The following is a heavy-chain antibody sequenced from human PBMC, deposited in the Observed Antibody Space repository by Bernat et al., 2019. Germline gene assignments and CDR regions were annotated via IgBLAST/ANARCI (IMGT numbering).Heavy chain of an antibody. CDR2: IWYDGSNQ. V-gene: IGHV3-33*01. J-gene: IGHJ4*02. CDR3: ARPFPEYASGWCLDY. Sequence: QVQLVESGGGVVQPGGSLRLSCAASGFTFSSYAIHWVRQAPGKGLEWVAVIWYDGSNQHYADSVKGRFTISRDDSKNTLYLHMNSLRAEDTAVYYCARPFPEYASGWCLDYWGRGTLVTISS. CDR1: GFTFSSYA. D-gene: IGHD6-19*01.